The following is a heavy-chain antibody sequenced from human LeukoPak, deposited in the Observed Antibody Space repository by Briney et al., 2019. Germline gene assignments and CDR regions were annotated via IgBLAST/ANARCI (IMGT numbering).Heavy chain of an antibody. D-gene: IGHD3-22*01. V-gene: IGHV3-21*01. CDR2: ISSSSSYI. CDR3: ARPLFGDSSSNWFDP. J-gene: IGHJ5*02. CDR1: GFTFSSYS. Sequence: PGGSLRLSCAASGFTFSSYSMNWVRQAPGKGLEWVSSISSSSSYIYYADSVKGRFTISRDNAKNSLYLQMNSLRAEDTAVYYCARPLFGDSSSNWFDPWGQGTLVTVSS.